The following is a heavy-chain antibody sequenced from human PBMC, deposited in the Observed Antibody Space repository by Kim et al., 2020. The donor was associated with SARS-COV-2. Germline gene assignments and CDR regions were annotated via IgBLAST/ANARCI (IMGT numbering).Heavy chain of an antibody. Sequence: GGSLRLSCAASGFTFSSYGMHWVRQAPGKGLEWVAVIWYDGSNKYYADSVKGRFTISRDNSKNTLYLQMNSLRAEDTAVYYCARYRYESDYGYYYYGMDVWGQGTTVTVSS. CDR2: IWYDGSNK. J-gene: IGHJ6*02. V-gene: IGHV3-33*01. D-gene: IGHD4-17*01. CDR3: ARYRYESDYGYYYYGMDV. CDR1: GFTFSSYG.